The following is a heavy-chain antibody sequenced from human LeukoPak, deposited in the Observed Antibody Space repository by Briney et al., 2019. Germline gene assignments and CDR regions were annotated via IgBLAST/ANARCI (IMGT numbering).Heavy chain of an antibody. CDR2: IYSGGST. V-gene: IGHV3-66*02. Sequence: GGSLRLSCAASGFTVSINYMSWVRQAPGKGLEWVSVIYSGGSTYYADSVKGRFTISRDNSMNTLYLQMNSLRAEDTAVYYCARDLRLTTIFGVVSNWGQGTLVTVSS. CDR1: GFTVSINY. D-gene: IGHD3-3*01. J-gene: IGHJ4*02. CDR3: ARDLRLTTIFGVVSN.